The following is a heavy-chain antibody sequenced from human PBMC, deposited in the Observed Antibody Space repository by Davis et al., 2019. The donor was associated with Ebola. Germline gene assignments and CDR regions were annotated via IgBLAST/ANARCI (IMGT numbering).Heavy chain of an antibody. CDR3: ARTTITTPLIDY. Sequence: PGGSLRLSCTASGFTSGCCAMNWVRQAPGKGLEWLAFISYDGSNKYFAGSVKGRFTISRDNSKNTLYLQMYSLRPEDTAVYYCARTTITTPLIDYWGQGTLVTVSS. CDR1: GFTSGCCA. J-gene: IGHJ4*02. V-gene: IGHV3-30-3*01. CDR2: ISYDGSNK. D-gene: IGHD4-11*01.